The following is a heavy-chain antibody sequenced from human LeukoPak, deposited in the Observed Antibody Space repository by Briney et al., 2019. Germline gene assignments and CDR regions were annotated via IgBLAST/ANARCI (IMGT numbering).Heavy chain of an antibody. CDR3: VRVLSGSWDWFDP. CDR2: IKEDGSDK. J-gene: IGHJ5*02. CDR1: GFTFSNSW. D-gene: IGHD3-22*01. V-gene: IGHV3-7*01. Sequence: PGGSLRLSCIASGFTFSNSWMTWVRQAPGKGLEWVANIKEDGSDKQYVDSVKGRFTISRDNAKNTVYLQMNSLRAEDTALYHCVRVLSGSWDWFDPWGQGTLVTVSS.